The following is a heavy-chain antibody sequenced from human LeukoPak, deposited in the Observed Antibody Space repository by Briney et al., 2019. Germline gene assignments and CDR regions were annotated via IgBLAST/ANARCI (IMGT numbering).Heavy chain of an antibody. D-gene: IGHD3-22*01. CDR2: ISSNGGST. J-gene: IGHJ4*02. CDR3: ARVVRDYYDSSGYGFDY. CDR1: GFTFSSYA. Sequence: GGSLRLSCAASGFTFSSYAMHWVRQAPGKGLEYVSAISSNGGSTYYANSVKGRFTISRDNSENTLYLQMGSLRAEDMAVYYCARVVRDYYDSSGYGFDYWGQGTLVTVSS. V-gene: IGHV3-64*01.